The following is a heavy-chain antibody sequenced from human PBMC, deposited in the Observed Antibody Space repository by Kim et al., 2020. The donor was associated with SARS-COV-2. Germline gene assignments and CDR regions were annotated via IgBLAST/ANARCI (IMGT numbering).Heavy chain of an antibody. D-gene: IGHD3-10*01. Sequence: GGSLRLSCAASGFVFSNYAVHWVRQAPGKGLEYVSAISSNGQSTYYGNSVKGRFTISRDNSKDTLYLQMGSLGVEDMAVYHCARGGYYYGSGSYYYYFD. CDR1: GFVFSNYA. CDR2: ISSNGQST. V-gene: IGHV3-64*01. J-gene: IGHJ4*01. CDR3: ARGGYYYGSGSYYYYFD.